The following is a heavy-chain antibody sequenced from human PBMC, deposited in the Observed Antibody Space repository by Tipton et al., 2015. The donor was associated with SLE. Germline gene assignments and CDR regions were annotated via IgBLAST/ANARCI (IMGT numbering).Heavy chain of an antibody. D-gene: IGHD1-26*01. Sequence: TLSLTCTVSGGSISSSSYYWGWIRQPPGKGLEWIGRIYYSGSTYYNPSLKSRVTISVDTSKNQFSLKLSSVTAADTAVYYCARGATTKTWFDPWGQGTLVTVSS. CDR1: GGSISSSSYY. CDR2: IYYSGST. J-gene: IGHJ5*02. CDR3: ARGATTKTWFDP. V-gene: IGHV4-39*07.